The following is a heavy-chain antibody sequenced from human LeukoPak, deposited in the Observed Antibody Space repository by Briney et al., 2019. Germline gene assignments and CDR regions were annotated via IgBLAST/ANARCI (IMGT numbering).Heavy chain of an antibody. CDR1: GYTFTGYY. CDR2: INPNSGGT. Sequence: ASLRDSSMASGYTFTGYYMYWVRQTPGQGLERMGWINPNSGGTNYAQKFQGRVTMTRDTSISTAYMELSRLRSDDTAVYYCARIGGYSYGAYYFDYWGQGTLVTVSS. D-gene: IGHD5-18*01. CDR3: ARIGGYSYGAYYFDY. J-gene: IGHJ4*02. V-gene: IGHV1-2*02.